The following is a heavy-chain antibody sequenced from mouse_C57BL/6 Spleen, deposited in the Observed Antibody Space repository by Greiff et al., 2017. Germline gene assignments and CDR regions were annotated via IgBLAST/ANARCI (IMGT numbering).Heavy chain of an antibody. D-gene: IGHD1-1*01. Sequence: VQLKESGAELVRPGASVTLSCKASGYTFTDYEMHWVKQTPVHGLEWIGAIDPETGGTAYNQKFKGKAILTADKSSSTAYMELRSLTSEDSAVYYCTRSGGSSYGYFDVWGTGTTVTVSS. CDR1: GYTFTDYE. CDR3: TRSGGSSYGYFDV. CDR2: IDPETGGT. V-gene: IGHV1-15*01. J-gene: IGHJ1*03.